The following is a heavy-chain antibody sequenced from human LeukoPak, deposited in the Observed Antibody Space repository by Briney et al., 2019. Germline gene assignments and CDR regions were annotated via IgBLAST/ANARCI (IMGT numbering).Heavy chain of an antibody. V-gene: IGHV3-7*01. Sequence: SGGCLRLSCTFSGLTFRSYWMNWVRQAPGKGLEWVANINPGGNEIRSVDSVKGRSIISRDNAKNSLDLQMSSLRVEDTAVYYCMCWGTDNHWGQRVLVTVSS. D-gene: IGHD7-27*01. CDR2: INPGGNEI. CDR3: MCWGTDNH. CDR1: GLTFRSYW. J-gene: IGHJ4*02.